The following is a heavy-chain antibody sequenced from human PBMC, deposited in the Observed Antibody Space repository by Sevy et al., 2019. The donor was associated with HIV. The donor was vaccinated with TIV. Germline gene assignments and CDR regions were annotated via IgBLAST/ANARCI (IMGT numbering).Heavy chain of an antibody. CDR1: GFTFSSYA. V-gene: IGHV3-30-3*01. Sequence: GGSLRLSCAASGFTFSSYAMHWVRQAPGKGLEWVAVISYDGSNKYYADSVKGRFTISRDNSKNTLYLQMNSLRAEDTAVYYCARDGSSSWKRELYYSYGMDVWGQGTTVTVSS. D-gene: IGHD6-13*01. CDR3: ARDGSSSWKRELYYSYGMDV. CDR2: ISYDGSNK. J-gene: IGHJ6*02.